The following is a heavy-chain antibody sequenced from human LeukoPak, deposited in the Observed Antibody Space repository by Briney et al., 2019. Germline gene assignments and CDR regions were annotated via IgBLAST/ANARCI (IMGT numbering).Heavy chain of an antibody. D-gene: IGHD3-22*01. CDR1: GGSFSGYY. CDR2: INHSGTT. V-gene: IGHV4-34*01. Sequence: SETLSLTCAVYGGSFSGYYWSWVRQPPGKGLEWIGEINHSGTTNYNPSLKGRLTISVDTSKNQFSLILSSLTAADTAVYYCASNGPLLSDTSRYYFDSWGQGTLVTVSS. CDR3: ASNGPLLSDTSRYYFDS. J-gene: IGHJ4*02.